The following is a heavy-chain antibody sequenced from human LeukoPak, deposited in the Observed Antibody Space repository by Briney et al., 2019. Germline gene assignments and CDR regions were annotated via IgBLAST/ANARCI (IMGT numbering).Heavy chain of an antibody. D-gene: IGHD5-18*01. CDR3: AKGADTAMVTDYYYYGMDV. CDR2: ISGSGGST. CDR1: GFTFSNYW. J-gene: IGHJ6*02. Sequence: PGGSLRLSCAASGFTFSNYWMNWVRQAPGKGLEWVSAISGSGGSTYYADSVKGRFTISRDNSKNTLYLQMNSLRAEDTAVYYCAKGADTAMVTDYYYYGMDVWGQGTTVTVSS. V-gene: IGHV3-23*01.